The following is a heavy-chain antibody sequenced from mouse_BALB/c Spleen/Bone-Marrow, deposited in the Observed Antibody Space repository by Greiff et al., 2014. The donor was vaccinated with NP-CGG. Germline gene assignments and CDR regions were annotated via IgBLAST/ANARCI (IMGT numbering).Heavy chain of an antibody. D-gene: IGHD4-1*01. V-gene: IGHV14-3*02. J-gene: IGHJ2*01. CDR1: GFNIKDTY. CDR3: ATLTGTFDY. CDR2: IDPANGYT. Sequence: EVQRVESGAELVKPGASVKLSCTASGFNIKDTYMNWVKQRAEQGLEWIGRIDPANGYTEYDPKFQGKATIIADISSNTAYLQXXXLTSEDTAVYYCATLTGTFDYWAQGTTLTVSS.